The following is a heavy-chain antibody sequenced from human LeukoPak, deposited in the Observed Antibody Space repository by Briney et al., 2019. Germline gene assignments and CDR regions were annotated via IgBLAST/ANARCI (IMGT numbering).Heavy chain of an antibody. CDR1: GFTFSNAW. CDR2: IKSKIDGETT. Sequence: GGSLRLSCAASGFTFSNAWMSWVRQAPGKGLEWVVHIKSKIDGETTGYAAPVKGRFTISRDDSKNMLYLQMNSLKTEDTAVYYCTTELGLSFGVRYFDHWGQGTSATVSS. D-gene: IGHD3-10*01. V-gene: IGHV3-15*01. CDR3: TTELGLSFGVRYFDH. J-gene: IGHJ4*02.